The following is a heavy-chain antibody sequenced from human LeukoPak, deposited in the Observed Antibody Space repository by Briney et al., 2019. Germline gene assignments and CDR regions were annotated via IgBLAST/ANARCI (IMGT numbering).Heavy chain of an antibody. CDR2: IYYSGST. CDR1: GGSISSYY. D-gene: IGHD2-2*01. V-gene: IGHV4-59*08. Sequence: SETLSLTCTVSGGSISSYYWSWIRQPPGKGLEWIGYIYYSGSTNYNPSLKGRVTISVDTSKNQFSLKLSSVTAADTAVYYCARLGYPVQDWYFDLWGRGTLVTVSS. CDR3: ARLGYPVQDWYFDL. J-gene: IGHJ2*01.